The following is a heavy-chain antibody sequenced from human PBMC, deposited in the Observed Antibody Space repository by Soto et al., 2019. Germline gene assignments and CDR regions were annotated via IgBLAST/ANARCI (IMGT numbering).Heavy chain of an antibody. J-gene: IGHJ6*02. CDR1: GGSVSSGSYY. Sequence: QVQLQESGPGLVKPSETLSLTCTVSGGSVSSGSYYWSWIRQPPGKGLEWSGYIYYSGSTNYTPPLQSRVTLSVDQSKNQCSLKLRSVTAADTAVYYCARQYCSGGSCYSVYYYGMDVWGQGTTVTVSS. D-gene: IGHD2-15*01. V-gene: IGHV4-61*01. CDR2: IYYSGST. CDR3: ARQYCSGGSCYSVYYYGMDV.